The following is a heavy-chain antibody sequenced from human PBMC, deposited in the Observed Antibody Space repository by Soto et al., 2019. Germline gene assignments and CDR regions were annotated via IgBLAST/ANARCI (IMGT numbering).Heavy chain of an antibody. D-gene: IGHD6-13*01. CDR2: ISGSGGST. V-gene: IGHV3-23*01. Sequence: PGGSLGLSCAASGFSFSSYAMSWVRQAPGKGLEWVSAISGSGGSTYYADSVKGRFTISRDNSKNTLYLQMNSLRAEDTAVYYCAKAGGAAAARGRYYYGMDVWGQGTTVTVSS. CDR3: AKAGGAAAARGRYYYGMDV. CDR1: GFSFSSYA. J-gene: IGHJ6*02.